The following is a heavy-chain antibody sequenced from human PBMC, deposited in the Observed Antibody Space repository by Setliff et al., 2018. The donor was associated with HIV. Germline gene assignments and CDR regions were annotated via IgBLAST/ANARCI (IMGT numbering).Heavy chain of an antibody. CDR2: ISAYNGNT. CDR1: GYTFTRYG. J-gene: IGHJ5*02. Sequence: ASVKVSCKASGYTFTRYGISWVRQAPGQGLEWMGWISAYNGNTNYAQKLQGRVTMTTDTSTSTAYMELRSLRSDDTAVYYCARDGEYYYDSSGPVFDLWGQGTLVTVSS. D-gene: IGHD3-22*01. V-gene: IGHV1-18*01. CDR3: ARDGEYYYDSSGPVFDL.